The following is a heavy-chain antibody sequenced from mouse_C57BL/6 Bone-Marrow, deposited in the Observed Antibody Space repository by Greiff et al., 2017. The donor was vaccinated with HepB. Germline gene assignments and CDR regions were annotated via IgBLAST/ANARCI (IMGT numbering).Heavy chain of an antibody. CDR1: GFSLTSYG. D-gene: IGHD1-1*01. V-gene: IGHV2-6-1*01. Sequence: VKLMESGPGLVAPSQSLSITCTVSGFSLTSYGVHWVRQPPGKGLEWLVVIWSDGSTTYNSALKSRLSISKDNSKSQVFLKMNSLQTDDTAMYYCARHNGYYGYYAMDYWGQGTSVTVSS. CDR3: ARHNGYYGYYAMDY. J-gene: IGHJ4*01. CDR2: IWSDGST.